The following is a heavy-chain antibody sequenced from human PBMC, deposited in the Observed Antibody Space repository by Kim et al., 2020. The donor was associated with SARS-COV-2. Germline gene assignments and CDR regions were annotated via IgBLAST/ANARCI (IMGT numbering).Heavy chain of an antibody. CDR1: GGSISSGGYY. V-gene: IGHV4-31*03. CDR3: ARDRSPPPVIRDYGLAV. CDR2: IYYSGCT. Sequence: SETLSLTCTVSGGSISSGGYYWSWIRQHPGKGLEWIGYIYYSGCTYYNPSLKSRVTISVDTSKNQFSLKLSSVTAADTAVYYCARDRSPPPVIRDYGLAVWGQGTTVAVSS. D-gene: IGHD4-4*01. J-gene: IGHJ6*02.